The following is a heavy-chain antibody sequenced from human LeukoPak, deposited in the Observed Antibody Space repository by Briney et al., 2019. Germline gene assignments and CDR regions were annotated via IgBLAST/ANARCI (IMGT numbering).Heavy chain of an antibody. CDR3: AREYLYSTGWFDY. J-gene: IGHJ5*01. V-gene: IGHV1-3*03. CDR2: INAGNGNT. Sequence: ASVKNSCKASGYTFTSYAMHWVREAPGQRLEWMGWINAGNGNTKYSQEFQGRVTITRDTSASTAYMELSSLRSEDMAVYYCAREYLYSTGWFDYWGQGTLVTVSS. D-gene: IGHD6-19*01. CDR1: GYTFTSYA.